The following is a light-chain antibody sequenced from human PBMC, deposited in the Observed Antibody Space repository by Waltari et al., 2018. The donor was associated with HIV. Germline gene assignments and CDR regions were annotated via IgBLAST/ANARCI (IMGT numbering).Light chain of an antibody. V-gene: IGLV1-36*01. CDR2: FGN. CDR1: SNNIGNYV. CDR3: STWDFSLSAHV. Sequence: QSALTQEASVSGTVGQSITLSCTGNSNNIGNYVLAWYRQISHGAPKTVIFGNSLPSGIPDRFSGSKSGTTASLTISGLQPEDEADYYCSTWDFSLSAHVFGTGTKVTVL. J-gene: IGLJ1*01.